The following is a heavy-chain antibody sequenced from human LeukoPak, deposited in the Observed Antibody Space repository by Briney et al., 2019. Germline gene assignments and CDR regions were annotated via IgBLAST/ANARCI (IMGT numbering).Heavy chain of an antibody. V-gene: IGHV4-59*08. CDR1: GGSISDYY. CDR3: AKWARYYGPDHDLAI. Sequence: PSETLSLTCTVSGGSISDYYWNWIRQPPGKGLEWIGNVYHSGTTNYNPSLRNRVSISIDTSKTKFALKLSSVTAADTAVYYCAKWARYYGPDHDLAIRGQGTMITVSS. J-gene: IGHJ3*02. D-gene: IGHD3-10*01. CDR2: VYHSGTT.